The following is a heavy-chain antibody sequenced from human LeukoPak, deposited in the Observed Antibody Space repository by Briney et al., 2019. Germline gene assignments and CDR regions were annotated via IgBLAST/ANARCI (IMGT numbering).Heavy chain of an antibody. D-gene: IGHD6-13*01. Sequence: SETLSLTCTVSGGSISRYYWSWIRQPPGKGLEWIGYIYYSGSTNYNPSLKSRVTISVDTSKNQFSLKLSSVTAADTAVYYCARGIAAAGNYYYYGMDVWGQGTTVTVSS. J-gene: IGHJ6*02. CDR1: GGSISRYY. CDR2: IYYSGST. CDR3: ARGIAAAGNYYYYGMDV. V-gene: IGHV4-59*08.